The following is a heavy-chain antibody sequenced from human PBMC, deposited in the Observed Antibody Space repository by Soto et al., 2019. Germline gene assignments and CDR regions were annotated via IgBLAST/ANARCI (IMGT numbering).Heavy chain of an antibody. D-gene: IGHD3-22*01. V-gene: IGHV1-18*01. CDR1: GYSFNTYA. J-gene: IGHJ4*02. CDR3: ARDREATGSGYFVSYDY. Sequence: ASVKVSCKTSGYSFNTYAINWVRQASGQGLEWIGWISANSGKTKHAQTLQGRVALTTDTSTSTAYLELRNLTYDDTAVYYCARDREATGSGYFVSYDYWGQGTPVTVSS. CDR2: ISANSGKT.